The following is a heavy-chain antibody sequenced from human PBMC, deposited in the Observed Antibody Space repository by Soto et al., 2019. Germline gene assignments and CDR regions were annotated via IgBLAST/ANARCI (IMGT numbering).Heavy chain of an antibody. CDR3: AHRVLRTVFGLVTTTAIYFDF. CDR2: IYWDDDK. Sequence: QITLNESGPTQVKPRQTLTLTCTFSGFSLTTSGVGVGWIRQSPGKAPEWLALIYWDDDKRYSPSLKSRLTSTKDTSKNQLVLTMADLGPADTATYYCAHRVLRTVFGLVTTTAIYFDFWGQGTPVAVSS. V-gene: IGHV2-5*02. D-gene: IGHD3-3*01. J-gene: IGHJ4*02. CDR1: GFSLTTSGVG.